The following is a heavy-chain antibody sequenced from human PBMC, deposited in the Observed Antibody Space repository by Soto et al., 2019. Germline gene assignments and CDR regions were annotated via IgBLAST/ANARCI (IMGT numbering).Heavy chain of an antibody. CDR2: IVVGSGNT. CDR1: GFTFTSSA. V-gene: IGHV1-58*02. J-gene: IGHJ4*02. CDR3: AAIPYYDILTGPFDY. D-gene: IGHD3-9*01. Sequence: SVKVSCKASGFTFTSSAMQWVRQARGQRLEWIGWIVVGSGNTNYAQKFQGRVTITRDMSTSTAYMELSSLRSEDTAVYYCAAIPYYDILTGPFDYWGQGTLVTVSS.